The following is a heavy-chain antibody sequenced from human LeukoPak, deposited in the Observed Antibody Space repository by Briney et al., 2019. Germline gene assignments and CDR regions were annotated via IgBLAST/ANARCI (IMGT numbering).Heavy chain of an antibody. CDR1: GFTFSSYS. CDR3: ARVDGSGSYPLDY. CDR2: ISSSSSYI. J-gene: IGHJ4*02. Sequence: GGSLRLSCAASGFTFSSYSMNWVRQAPGKGLEWVSSISSSSSYIYYADSVKGRFTISRDNSKNTLHLQMNSLRAEDTAVYYCARVDGSGSYPLDYWGQGTLVTVSS. D-gene: IGHD3-10*01. V-gene: IGHV3-21*01.